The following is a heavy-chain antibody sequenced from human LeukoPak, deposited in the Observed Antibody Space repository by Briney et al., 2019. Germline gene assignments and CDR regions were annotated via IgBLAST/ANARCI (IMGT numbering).Heavy chain of an antibody. Sequence: GGSLRLSCAASGFTFSDYYMTWIRQAPGKGLEWVSYISTGGNPIYYADSVKGRFTISRDNSKNTLYLQMNSLRAEDTAVYYCARRAGAYSHPYDYWGQGTLVTVSS. CDR1: GFTFSDYY. CDR2: ISTGGNPI. CDR3: ARRAGAYSHPYDY. D-gene: IGHD4/OR15-4a*01. J-gene: IGHJ4*02. V-gene: IGHV3-11*01.